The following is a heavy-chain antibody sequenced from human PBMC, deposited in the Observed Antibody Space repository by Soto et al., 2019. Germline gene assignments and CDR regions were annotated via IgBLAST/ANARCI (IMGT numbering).Heavy chain of an antibody. CDR3: ARGWFLDS. V-gene: IGHV3-30*09. Sequence: QVQLVESGGGVVRPGRSLRLSCATSGFTFNTYAMHWVRQAPGKGLQWVAVISYDGSTKYYADSVKGRFAISRDNSKNALSLQMNGLTPADTAVYYCARGWFLDSWGQGSLVTVSS. D-gene: IGHD2-15*01. CDR2: ISYDGSTK. CDR1: GFTFNTYA. J-gene: IGHJ4*02.